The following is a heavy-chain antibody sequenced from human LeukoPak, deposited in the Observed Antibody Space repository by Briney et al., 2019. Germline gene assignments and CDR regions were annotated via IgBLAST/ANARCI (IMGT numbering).Heavy chain of an antibody. J-gene: IGHJ4*02. CDR1: GDSVSSNSAA. Sequence: SQTLSLTCALSGDSVSSNSAAWNWIRQSPSRGLEWLGRTYYRSKWYNDYAVSVKSRITINPDTSKNQFSLQLNSVTPEDTAVYYCARDWSSSSSWFPHFDYWGQGTLVTVSS. D-gene: IGHD6-13*01. CDR2: TYYRSKWYN. CDR3: ARDWSSSSSWFPHFDY. V-gene: IGHV6-1*01.